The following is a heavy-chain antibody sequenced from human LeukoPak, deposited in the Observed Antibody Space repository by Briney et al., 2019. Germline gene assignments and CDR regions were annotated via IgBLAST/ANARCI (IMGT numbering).Heavy chain of an antibody. CDR2: IYYNGST. CDR3: VRHRGYSYGVIDY. D-gene: IGHD5-18*01. CDR1: GGSISSGGYY. Sequence: SETLSLTCTVSGGSISSGGYYWSWIRQHPGKGLEWIGYIYYNGSTYYNPSLKSRVTISVDTSKNQFSLKLSSVTAADTAVYYCVRHRGYSYGVIDYWGQGTLVTVSS. V-gene: IGHV4-31*03. J-gene: IGHJ4*02.